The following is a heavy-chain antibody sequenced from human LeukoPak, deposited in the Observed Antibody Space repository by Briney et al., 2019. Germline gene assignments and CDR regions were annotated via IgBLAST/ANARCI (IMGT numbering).Heavy chain of an antibody. D-gene: IGHD2-2*01. J-gene: IGHJ6*03. CDR2: IYHSGST. Sequence: SETLSLTCTVSGYSISSGYYWGWIRQPPGKGLEWIGSIYHSGSTYYNPSLKSRVTISVDTSKNQFSLKLSSVTAADTAVYYCARDRGSEWEYQLPIRDYYMDVWGKGTTVTVSS. CDR1: GYSISSGYY. CDR3: ARDRGSEWEYQLPIRDYYMDV. V-gene: IGHV4-38-2*02.